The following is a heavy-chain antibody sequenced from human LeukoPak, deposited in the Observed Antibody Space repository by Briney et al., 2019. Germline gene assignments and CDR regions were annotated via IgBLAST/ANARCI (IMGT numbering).Heavy chain of an antibody. Sequence: GASVKASCKASGYTFTSYAMHWVRQAPGQRLEWMGWINAGNGNTKYSQEFQGRGTITRDTSASTAYMELSSLRSEDMAVYYCARSPVTTAYYYYMDVWGKGTTVTISS. CDR3: ARSPVTTAYYYYMDV. CDR2: INAGNGNT. CDR1: GYTFTSYA. V-gene: IGHV1-3*03. J-gene: IGHJ6*03. D-gene: IGHD4-17*01.